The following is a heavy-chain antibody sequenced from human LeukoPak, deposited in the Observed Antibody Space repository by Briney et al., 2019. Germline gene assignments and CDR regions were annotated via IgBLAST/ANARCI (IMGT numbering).Heavy chain of an antibody. J-gene: IGHJ4*02. CDR3: ARAGGYFDY. CDR2: IYHSGRT. CDR1: GYSISSGYY. Sequence: SETLSLTCTVSGYSISSGYYWGWIRQPPGKGLEWIGSIYHSGRTYYNPSLKSRVTISVDTSKNQFSLKLSSVTAADTAVYYCARAGGYFDYWGQGISVTVSS. V-gene: IGHV4-38-2*02.